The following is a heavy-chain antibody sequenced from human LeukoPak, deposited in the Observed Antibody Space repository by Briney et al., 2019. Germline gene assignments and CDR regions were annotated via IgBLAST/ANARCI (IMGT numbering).Heavy chain of an antibody. CDR1: GFSLSTNGVG. D-gene: IGHD4-17*01. CDR2: TKWSDLK. V-gene: IGHV2-5*01. J-gene: IGHJ4*02. Sequence: SGPMLVKPTQTLTLTCTFSGFSLSTNGVGVGWVRQPPGKALEWRALTKWSDLKRYSPSLKNRLTITKHTSKNQVVLTMTNMDTVDTGTYYCTYRRPQWAYGDYFDTWGQGTLVTVSS. CDR3: TYRRPQWAYGDYFDT.